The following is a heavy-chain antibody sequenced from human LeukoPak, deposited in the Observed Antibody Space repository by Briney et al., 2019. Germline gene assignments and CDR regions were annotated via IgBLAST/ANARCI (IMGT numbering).Heavy chain of an antibody. CDR1: GYTFTSYY. CDR2: INPSGGST. CDR3: ARVDCSSTSCYSFNY. J-gene: IGHJ4*02. V-gene: IGHV1-46*01. Sequence: ASVKVSCKASGYTFTSYYMHWVRQAPGQGLEWMGIINPSGGSTSYAQKFQGRVTMTRGTSTSTVYMELSSLRSEDTAVYYCARVDCSSTSCYSFNYWGQGTLVTVSS. D-gene: IGHD2-2*02.